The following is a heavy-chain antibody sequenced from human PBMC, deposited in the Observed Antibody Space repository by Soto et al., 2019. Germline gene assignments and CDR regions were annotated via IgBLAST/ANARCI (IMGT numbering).Heavy chain of an antibody. CDR2: IYYSGST. V-gene: IGHV4-59*01. D-gene: IGHD4-17*01. CDR3: ARVPPTVTPWYFDY. CDR1: GGSISSYY. J-gene: IGHJ4*02. Sequence: SETLSLTCTVSGGSISSYYWSWIRQPPGKGLEWIGYIYYSGSTNYNPSLKSRVTISVDTSKNQFSLKLSSVTAADTAVYYCARVPPTVTPWYFDYWGQGTLVTVSS.